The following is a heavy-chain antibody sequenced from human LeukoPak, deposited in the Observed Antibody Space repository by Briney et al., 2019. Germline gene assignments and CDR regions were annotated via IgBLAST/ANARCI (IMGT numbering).Heavy chain of an antibody. J-gene: IGHJ4*02. D-gene: IGHD3-22*01. CDR2: FDPEDGET. Sequence: ASVKVSCKVSGYTLTELSMHWVRQAPGKGLEWMGGFDPEDGETIYAQKFQGRVTMTEDTSTDTAYMELSSLRSEDTAVYYCATGFGYDSSSRPIGYWGQGTLVTVSS. CDR1: GYTLTELS. V-gene: IGHV1-24*01. CDR3: ATGFGYDSSSRPIGY.